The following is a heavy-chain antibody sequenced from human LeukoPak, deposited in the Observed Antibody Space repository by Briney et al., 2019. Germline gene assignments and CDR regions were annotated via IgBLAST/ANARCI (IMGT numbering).Heavy chain of an antibody. Sequence: PGGSLRLSCAASGFTFSNYAMSWVRQTPGKGLEWVSSISSSGASTYYADSVKGRFTISRDNSKNTLSLQMNSLRAEDTAVYYCAKYPRSYLQPTDYWGQGTLVTVSS. V-gene: IGHV3-23*01. CDR1: GFTFSNYA. CDR3: AKYPRSYLQPTDY. J-gene: IGHJ4*02. D-gene: IGHD1-26*01. CDR2: ISSSGAST.